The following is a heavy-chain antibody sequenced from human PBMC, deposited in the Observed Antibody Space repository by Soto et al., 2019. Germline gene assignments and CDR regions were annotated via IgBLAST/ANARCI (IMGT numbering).Heavy chain of an antibody. Sequence: PSETLSLTCTVSGGSISSSSYYWGWIRQPPGKGLECVGTIYYDGSAYYNPSLKSRVTISVDTSKNQFSLKLSSVTAADTAVYYCASGLVTTLHYWGQGTLVTVS. D-gene: IGHD4-17*01. V-gene: IGHV4-39*07. CDR1: GGSISSSSYY. J-gene: IGHJ4*02. CDR2: IYYDGSA. CDR3: ASGLVTTLHY.